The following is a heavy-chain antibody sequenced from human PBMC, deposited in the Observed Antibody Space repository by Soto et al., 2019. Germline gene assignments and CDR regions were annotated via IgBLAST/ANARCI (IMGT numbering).Heavy chain of an antibody. J-gene: IGHJ5*02. D-gene: IGHD6-19*01. CDR2: ISAYNGNT. CDR3: ARAFPPYIAVAGTRFDP. CDR1: GYTFTIYG. V-gene: IGHV1-18*01. Sequence: GASVKVSCTASGYTFTIYGISWVRQAPGQGLEWMGWISAYNGNTNYAQKLQGRVTMTTDTSTSTAYMELRSLRSDDTAVYYCARAFPPYIAVAGTRFDPWGQGTLVTVSS.